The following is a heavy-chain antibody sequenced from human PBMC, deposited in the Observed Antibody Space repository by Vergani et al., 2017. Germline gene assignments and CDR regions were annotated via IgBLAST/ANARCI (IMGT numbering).Heavy chain of an antibody. CDR3: ARDLFWQDPKVMTTENENWFDP. CDR2: IIPIFGTA. CDR1: GGTFSSYA. D-gene: IGHD4-11*01. Sequence: QVQLVQSGAEVKKPGSPVKVSCKASGGTFSSYAISWVRQAPGQGLEWMGGIIPIFGTANYAQKFQGRVTITADESTSTAYMELSSLRSEDTAVYYCARDLFWQDPKVMTTENENWFDPWGQGTLVTVSS. J-gene: IGHJ5*02. V-gene: IGHV1-69*01.